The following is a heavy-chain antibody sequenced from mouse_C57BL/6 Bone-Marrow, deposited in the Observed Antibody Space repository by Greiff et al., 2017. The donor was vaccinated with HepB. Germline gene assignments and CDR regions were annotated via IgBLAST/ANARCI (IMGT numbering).Heavy chain of an antibody. CDR3: ARDASDGYFPMDY. Sequence: EVQRVDSGGGLVQSGRSLRLSCATSGFTFSDFYMEWVRQAPGKGLEWIAASRNKANDYTTEYSASVKGRFIVSRDTSQSILYLQMNALRAEDTAIYYCARDASDGYFPMDYWGQGTSVTVSS. J-gene: IGHJ4*01. CDR2: SRNKANDYTT. D-gene: IGHD2-3*01. CDR1: GFTFSDFY. V-gene: IGHV7-1*01.